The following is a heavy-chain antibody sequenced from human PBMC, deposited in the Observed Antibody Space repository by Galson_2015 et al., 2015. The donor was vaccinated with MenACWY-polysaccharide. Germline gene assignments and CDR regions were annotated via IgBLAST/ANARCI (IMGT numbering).Heavy chain of an antibody. Sequence: ETLSLTCAVSGGSISSNHWWSWFRQPPGKGLEWIGEIYHTGTTNYNPSLESRLTISVDKSQRQFSLKLSSVTAADTAVYYCARRYRYATSDYYPAFDIWGQGTMVTVSS. J-gene: IGHJ3*02. D-gene: IGHD2-2*01. CDR3: ARRYRYATSDYYPAFDI. CDR1: GGSISSNHW. CDR2: IYHTGTT. V-gene: IGHV4-4*02.